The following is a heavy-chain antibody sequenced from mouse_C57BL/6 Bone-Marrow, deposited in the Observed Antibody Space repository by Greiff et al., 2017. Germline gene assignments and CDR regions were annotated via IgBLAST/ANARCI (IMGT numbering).Heavy chain of an antibody. D-gene: IGHD1-1*02. J-gene: IGHJ2*01. CDR1: GYAFSSSW. V-gene: IGHV1-82*01. CDR2: IYPGDGDT. CDR3: ASEWSYLDY. Sequence: QVQLQQSGPELVKPGASVKISCKASGYAFSSSWMNWVKQRPGQGLEWIGRIYPGDGDTNYNGTFKGKATLTADKSSSTAYMQLSSLTSEASAVYFCASEWSYLDYWGQGTTLTVSS.